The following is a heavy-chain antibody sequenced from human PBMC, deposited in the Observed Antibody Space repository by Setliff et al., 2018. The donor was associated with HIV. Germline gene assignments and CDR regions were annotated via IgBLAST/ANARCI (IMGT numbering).Heavy chain of an antibody. CDR2: GVNSGRS. D-gene: IGHD5-18*01. CDR1: GGSFSPPPYY. J-gene: IGHJ4*01. CDR3: ARQTSYDRGYSYCFDE. Sequence: PSETLSLTCTVPGGSFSPPPYYWGWIRQSPGKGLEWIGSGVNSGRSYYNPSLKSRVTVSVDTSTNHLSLRLTSVTAADTAVYYCARQTSYDRGYSYCFDEWGHGTLVTVSS. V-gene: IGHV4-39*01.